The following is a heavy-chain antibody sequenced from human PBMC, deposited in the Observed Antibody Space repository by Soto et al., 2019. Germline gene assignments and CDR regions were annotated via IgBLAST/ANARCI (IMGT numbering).Heavy chain of an antibody. CDR1: GFTFSSYA. CDR2: ISSNGGST. D-gene: IGHD6-13*01. V-gene: IGHV3-64D*08. CDR3: VKASPASSWYDYYYYGMDV. J-gene: IGHJ6*04. Sequence: VGSLRLSCSASGFTFSSYAMHWVRQAPGKGLEYVSAISSNGGSTYYADSVKARFTISRDNSQNTLYLQMSSLRAEDTAVYYCVKASPASSWYDYYYYGMDVWGKGTTVTGSS.